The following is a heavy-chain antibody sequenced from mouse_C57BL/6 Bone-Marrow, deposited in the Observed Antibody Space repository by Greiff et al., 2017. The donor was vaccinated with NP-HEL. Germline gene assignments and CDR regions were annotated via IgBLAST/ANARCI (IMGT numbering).Heavy chain of an antibody. CDR1: GYTFTSYW. J-gene: IGHJ2*01. Sequence: VQLQQPGAELVRPGSSVKLSCKASGYTFTSYWMHWVKQRPIQGLEWIGNIDPSDSETHYNQKFKDKATLTVDKSSSTAYMQLSSLTSEDSAVYYCARRGMGVPFDYWGQGTTLTVSS. CDR2: IDPSDSET. CDR3: ARRGMGVPFDY. V-gene: IGHV1-52*01. D-gene: IGHD2-3*01.